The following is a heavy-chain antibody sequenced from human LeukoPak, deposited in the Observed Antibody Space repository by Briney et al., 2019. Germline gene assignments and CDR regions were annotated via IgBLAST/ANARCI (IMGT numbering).Heavy chain of an antibody. V-gene: IGHV4-59*01. CDR2: IYYSGST. CDR3: ARALGYCSSTSCYGGDYYYYGMDV. D-gene: IGHD2-2*01. Sequence: SETLSLTRTVSGGSISSYYWSWIRQPPGKGLEWIGYIYYSGSTNYNPSLKSRVTISVDTSKNQFSLKLSSVTAADTAVYYCARALGYCSSTSCYGGDYYYYGMDVWGQGTTVTVSS. J-gene: IGHJ6*02. CDR1: GGSISSYY.